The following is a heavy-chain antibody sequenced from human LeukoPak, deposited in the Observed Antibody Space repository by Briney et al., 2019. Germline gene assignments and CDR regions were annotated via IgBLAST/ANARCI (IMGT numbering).Heavy chain of an antibody. CDR3: ARGGYSSSWYRGGDWFDP. J-gene: IGHJ5*02. Sequence: AASVKVSCKASGYTLTGYYMHWVRQAPGQGLEWMGWINPNSGGTNYAQKFQGRVTMTRDTSISTAYMELSRLRSDDTAVYYCARGGYSSSWYRGGDWFDPWGQGTLVTVSS. CDR2: INPNSGGT. D-gene: IGHD6-13*01. CDR1: GYTLTGYY. V-gene: IGHV1-2*02.